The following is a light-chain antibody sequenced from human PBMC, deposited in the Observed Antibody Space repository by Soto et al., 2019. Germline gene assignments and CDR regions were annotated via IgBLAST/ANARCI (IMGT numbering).Light chain of an antibody. CDR1: QSVSSY. J-gene: IGKJ5*01. Sequence: ETVLTQSPGTLSLSPGERATLSCWASQSVSSYLAWYQQNPGQAPRLLIYDASNRATGIPARFSGSGSGTDFTLTISSLEPEDFAVYYCQQRSNWPPSITFGQGTRLEIK. V-gene: IGKV3-11*01. CDR3: QQRSNWPPSIT. CDR2: DAS.